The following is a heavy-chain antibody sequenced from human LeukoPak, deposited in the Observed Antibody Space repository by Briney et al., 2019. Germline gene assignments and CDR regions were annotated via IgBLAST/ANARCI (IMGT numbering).Heavy chain of an antibody. J-gene: IGHJ4*02. D-gene: IGHD3-10*01. CDR1: GFTFSSYW. CDR3: TKTQMDYYGSGSHYFFDY. CDR2: INSDGSST. Sequence: PGGSLRLSCAASGFTFSSYWMHWVRQAPGKGLVWVSRINSDGSSTSYADSAKGRFTISRDNAKNSLFLQMDSLRAEDTAFYYCTKTQMDYYGSGSHYFFDYWGQGTLVTVSS. V-gene: IGHV3-74*01.